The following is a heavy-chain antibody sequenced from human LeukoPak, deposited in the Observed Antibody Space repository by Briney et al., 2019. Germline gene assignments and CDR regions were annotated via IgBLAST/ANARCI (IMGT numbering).Heavy chain of an antibody. V-gene: IGHV3-23*01. D-gene: IGHD4-23*01. J-gene: IGHJ4*02. CDR1: GFIFSSYS. CDR3: AIGPGGLFHY. CDR2: ISGSGDST. Sequence: SGGSLRLSCAASGFIFSSYSMNWVRQAPGKGLECVSSISGSGDSTYYADSVKGRFTTSRDNSKNTLYLQMNSLRVEDTAVYYCAIGPGGLFHYWGQGTLVTVSS.